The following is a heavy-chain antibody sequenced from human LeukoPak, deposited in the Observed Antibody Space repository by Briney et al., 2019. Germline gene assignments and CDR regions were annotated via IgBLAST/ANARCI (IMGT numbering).Heavy chain of an antibody. CDR3: ARHSPSTVVTPYAFDI. J-gene: IGHJ3*02. Sequence: SETLSLTCTVSGGSISSSSYYWGWIRQPPGKGLEWIGSIYYSGSTYYNPSLKSRVTISVDTSKNQFSLKLSSVTAADTAVYYCARHSPSTVVTPYAFDIWGQGTMVTVSS. CDR2: IYYSGST. CDR1: GGSISSSSYY. V-gene: IGHV4-39*01. D-gene: IGHD4-17*01.